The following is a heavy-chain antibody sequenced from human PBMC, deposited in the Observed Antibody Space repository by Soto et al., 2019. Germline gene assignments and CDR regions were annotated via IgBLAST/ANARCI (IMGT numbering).Heavy chain of an antibody. CDR1: GGSISSGGYS. D-gene: IGHD3-3*01. J-gene: IGHJ4*02. CDR3: ARGAADFWSGLYFDY. V-gene: IGHV4-30-2*01. Sequence: SETLSLTCAVSGGSISSGGYSWSWIRQPPGKGLEWIGYIYHSGSTYYNPSLKSRVTISVDRSKNQFSLKLSSVTAADTAVYYCARGAADFWSGLYFDYWGQGTLVTVSS. CDR2: IYHSGST.